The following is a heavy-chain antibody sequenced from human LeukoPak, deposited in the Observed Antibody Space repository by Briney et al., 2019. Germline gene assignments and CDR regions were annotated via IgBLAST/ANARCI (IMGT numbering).Heavy chain of an antibody. Sequence: SSETLSLTCTVSGGSISSYYWSWIRQPPGKGLEWIGYIYYTGSTNYNPSLKSRVTISVDTSKNQLSLKLSSVTAADTAVYYCARGKRRIQLWFAYFDYWGQGTLVTVSS. CDR2: IYYTGST. CDR1: GGSISSYY. D-gene: IGHD5-18*01. J-gene: IGHJ4*02. CDR3: ARGKRRIQLWFAYFDY. V-gene: IGHV4-59*12.